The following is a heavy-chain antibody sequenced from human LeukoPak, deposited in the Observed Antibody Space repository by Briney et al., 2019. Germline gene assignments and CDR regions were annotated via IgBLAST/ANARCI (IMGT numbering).Heavy chain of an antibody. J-gene: IGHJ3*02. Sequence: PGGSLRLSCAASGFTFSSYGMHWVRQAPGKGLEWVAVIWYDGSNKYYADSVKGRFTISRDNSKNTLYLQMNSLRAEDTAVYYCARCSTVTRDLDIWGQGTMVTVSS. CDR3: ARCSTVTRDLDI. CDR2: IWYDGSNK. D-gene: IGHD4-17*01. V-gene: IGHV3-33*01. CDR1: GFTFSSYG.